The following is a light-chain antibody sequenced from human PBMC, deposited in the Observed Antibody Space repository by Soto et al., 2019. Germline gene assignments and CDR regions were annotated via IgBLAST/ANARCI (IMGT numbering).Light chain of an antibody. CDR2: GTS. J-gene: IGKJ1*01. V-gene: IGKV3-15*01. CDR1: QSVSSS. Sequence: EIQMTQSPATLSVSPGDRATLSCRASQSVSSSLAWYQQKPGQAPRLLIYGTSTRATGVPTRFSGSGSGTEFTLTISSLQSEDFAVYYCQQYNNWPRTFGQGTKVEIK. CDR3: QQYNNWPRT.